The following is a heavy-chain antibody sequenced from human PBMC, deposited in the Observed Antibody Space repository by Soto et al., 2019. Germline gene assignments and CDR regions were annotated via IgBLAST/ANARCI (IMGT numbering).Heavy chain of an antibody. Sequence: QVQLQESGPGLVKPSETLSLTCSVSGCSVSNASFYWTWIRQAPGTGLEYIGYIFYTGVTNYNPSLSSRVTISLDTSKNHFSLKLNSMTAADTAVYYCVRVLDSSWYADLWGRGTLVTVSS. J-gene: IGHJ2*01. V-gene: IGHV4-61*03. CDR1: GCSVSNASFY. CDR3: VRVLDSSWYADL. CDR2: IFYTGVT. D-gene: IGHD3-22*01.